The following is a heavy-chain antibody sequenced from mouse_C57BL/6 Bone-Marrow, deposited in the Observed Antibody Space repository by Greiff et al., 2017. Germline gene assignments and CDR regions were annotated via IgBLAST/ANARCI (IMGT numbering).Heavy chain of an antibody. J-gene: IGHJ2*01. CDR3: TRLGGSGYGY. CDR1: GYTFTDYE. CDR2: IDPETGGT. D-gene: IGHD3-2*02. V-gene: IGHV1-15*01. Sequence: QVQLQQSGAELVRPGASVTLSCKASGYTFTDYEMHWVKQTPVHGLEWIGAIDPETGGTAYNQKFKGKAILTADKYSSTTYMELRSRTSEDSAVYYCTRLGGSGYGYWGQGTTLTVSS.